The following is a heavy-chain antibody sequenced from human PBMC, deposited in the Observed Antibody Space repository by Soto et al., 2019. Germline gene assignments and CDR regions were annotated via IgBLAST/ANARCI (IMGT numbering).Heavy chain of an antibody. CDR1: GFTFSSYA. Sequence: GGSLRLSCAASGFTFSSYAMSWVRQAPGKGLEWVSAISGSGGSTYYADSVKGRFPISRDNSKNTLYLQMNSLRAEDTAVYYCAKDEQTYYDFWSGYRAPLDYWGQGTLVTVSS. CDR2: ISGSGGST. D-gene: IGHD3-3*01. J-gene: IGHJ4*02. CDR3: AKDEQTYYDFWSGYRAPLDY. V-gene: IGHV3-23*01.